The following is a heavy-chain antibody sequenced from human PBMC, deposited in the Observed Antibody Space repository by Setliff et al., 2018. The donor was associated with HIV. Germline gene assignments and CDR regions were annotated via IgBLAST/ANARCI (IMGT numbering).Heavy chain of an antibody. CDR2: IWPSGGT. CDR1: GYSSDEKFA. CDR3: ARAVNLTFDV. V-gene: IGHV4-38-2*01. Sequence: SETLSLTCVVSGYSSDEKFAWGWIRQPPGKGLEWVGYIWPSGGTLYNSSLKSRVTVSLDTSKNQLSLQLRSVTAADTAVYYCARAVNLTFDVWGQGTMVTVS. J-gene: IGHJ3*01.